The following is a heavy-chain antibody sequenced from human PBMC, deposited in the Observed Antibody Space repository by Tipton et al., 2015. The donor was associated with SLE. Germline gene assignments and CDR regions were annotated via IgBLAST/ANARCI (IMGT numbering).Heavy chain of an antibody. Sequence: TLSLTCTVSGDSIISSYWSWIRQPPGKGLEWIGYIYYSGTTNYNPSLKSRVTISVDTSKNQVSLKLSSVTAADTAVYYCASARDHWLVYDYWGQGSLVPVSS. CDR3: ASARDHWLVYDY. CDR1: GDSIISSY. D-gene: IGHD6-19*01. J-gene: IGHJ4*02. CDR2: IYYSGTT. V-gene: IGHV4-59*01.